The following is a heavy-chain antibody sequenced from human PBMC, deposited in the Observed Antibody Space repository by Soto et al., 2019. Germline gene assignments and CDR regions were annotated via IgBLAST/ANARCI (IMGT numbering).Heavy chain of an antibody. Sequence: SETLSLTCAVSGGSFRGYFWSWIRQSPDKGLEWIGEINDSGGTYYNPSSKSRLTISVDTSKSQISLTLTSVTAADSAVYYCQGCDFWGQGTRVTVSS. V-gene: IGHV4-34*01. J-gene: IGHJ4*02. CDR2: INDSGGT. CDR1: GGSFRGYF. CDR3: QGCDF.